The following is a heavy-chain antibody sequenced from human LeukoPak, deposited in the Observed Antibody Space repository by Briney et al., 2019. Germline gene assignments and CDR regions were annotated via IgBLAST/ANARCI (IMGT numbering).Heavy chain of an antibody. Sequence: GGSLRLSCAASGFTVSSSYMSWVRQAPGKGLDWVSVIYSGGSTYYADSVKGRFTISRDNSKNTLFLQMNSLRAEDTAVYYCARGGYSSSWYHFDYWGQGTLVTVSS. CDR2: IYSGGST. CDR1: GFTVSSSY. V-gene: IGHV3-53*01. D-gene: IGHD6-13*01. J-gene: IGHJ4*02. CDR3: ARGGYSSSWYHFDY.